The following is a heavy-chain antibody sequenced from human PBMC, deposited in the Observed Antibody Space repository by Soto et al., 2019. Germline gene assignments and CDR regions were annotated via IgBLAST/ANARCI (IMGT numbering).Heavy chain of an antibody. CDR1: GGAFSSYA. Sequence: QVQLVQSGAEVKKPGSSVKVSCKASGGAFSSYAISWVRQAPGQGLEWMGGIIPIFGTANYAQKFQGRVTITADESTSTAYMELSSLRSEDTAVYYCASGPIQQLASFSWFDPWGQGTLVTVSS. CDR3: ASGPIQQLASFSWFDP. J-gene: IGHJ5*02. CDR2: IIPIFGTA. V-gene: IGHV1-69*01. D-gene: IGHD6-13*01.